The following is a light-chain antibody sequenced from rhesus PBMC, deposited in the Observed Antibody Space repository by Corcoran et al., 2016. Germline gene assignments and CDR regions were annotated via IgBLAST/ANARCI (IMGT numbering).Light chain of an antibody. V-gene: IGKV3-35*01. CDR2: YAS. Sequence: EIVMTQSPATLSLSPGERATLSCRASQSVSSNLAWYQPKPGQAPRLLIYYASNRPTGIPDRFSGSGSGTDFTLTISSLEPEDVGVYYCQQYNNWNSFGQGTKVEIK. J-gene: IGKJ2*01. CDR3: QQYNNWNS. CDR1: QSVSSN.